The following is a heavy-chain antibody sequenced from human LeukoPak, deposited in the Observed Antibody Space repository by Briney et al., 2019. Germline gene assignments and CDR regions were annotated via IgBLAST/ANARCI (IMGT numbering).Heavy chain of an antibody. CDR1: GYTFTNYY. V-gene: IGHV1-2*02. CDR3: ARDLGYSSSWPYNWFDP. CDR2: INPNSGGT. D-gene: IGHD6-13*01. J-gene: IGHJ5*02. Sequence: ASVTVSFKSSGYTFTNYYMHWVGQAPGQGGEGMGWINPNSGGTNYAQKFQGRVTMTRDTSISTAYMELSRLRSDDTAVYYCARDLGYSSSWPYNWFDPWGQGTLVTVSS.